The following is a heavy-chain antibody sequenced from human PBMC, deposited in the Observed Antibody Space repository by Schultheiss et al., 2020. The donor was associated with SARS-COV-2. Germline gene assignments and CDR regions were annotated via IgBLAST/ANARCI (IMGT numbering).Heavy chain of an antibody. J-gene: IGHJ6*02. CDR2: ISSSGNTI. D-gene: IGHD2-15*01. CDR1: GFTFNDYY. CDR3: ARDYCSGGSCYGRDYYGMDV. Sequence: GGSLRLSCAASGFTFNDYYMSWIRQAPGKGLEWVSYISSSGNTIYTADSVKGRFTISRDNSKNTLYLQMSSLRAEDTAVYYCARDYCSGGSCYGRDYYGMDVWGQGTTVTVSS. V-gene: IGHV3-11*04.